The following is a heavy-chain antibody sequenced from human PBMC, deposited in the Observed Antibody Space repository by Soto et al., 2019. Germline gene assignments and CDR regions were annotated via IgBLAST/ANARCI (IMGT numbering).Heavy chain of an antibody. D-gene: IGHD6-6*01. V-gene: IGHV3-21*01. CDR1: GFTFGDYS. CDR3: AKDLVSYSSSSWVLDY. CDR2: ISTSSNYI. Sequence: GGSLRLSCAASGFTFGDYSMNWVRQAPGKGLEWVSSISTSSNYIYYADSMKGRFTISRDNARNSLHLQMNSLRAEDTAVYYCAKDLVSYSSSSWVLDYWGQGTLVTVSS. J-gene: IGHJ4*02.